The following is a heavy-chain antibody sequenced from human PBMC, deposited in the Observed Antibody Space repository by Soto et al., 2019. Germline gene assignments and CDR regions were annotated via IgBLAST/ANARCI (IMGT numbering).Heavy chain of an antibody. CDR3: AGSPKGGYCSGGSCSDFDY. V-gene: IGHV3-23*01. D-gene: IGHD2-15*01. CDR1: GFTFSSYA. CDR2: ISGSGGST. Sequence: EVQLLESGGGLVQPGGSLRLSCAASGFTFSSYAMSWVRQAPGKGLEWVSAISGSGGSTYYADSVKGRFTISRDNSKNTLYLQMNILRAEDTAVYYCAGSPKGGYCSGGSCSDFDYWGQGTLVTVSS. J-gene: IGHJ4*02.